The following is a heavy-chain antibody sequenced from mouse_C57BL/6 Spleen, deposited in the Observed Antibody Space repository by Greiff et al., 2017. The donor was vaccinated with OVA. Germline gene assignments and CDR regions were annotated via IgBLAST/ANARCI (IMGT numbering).Heavy chain of an antibody. CDR3: ARRDYGRGYFDY. J-gene: IGHJ2*01. V-gene: IGHV5-17*01. CDR2: ISSGSSTI. CDR1: GFTFSDSG. Sequence: EVKVEESGGGLVKPGGSLKLSCAASGFTFSDSGMHWVRQAPEKGLEWVAYISSGSSTIYYADTVKGRFTISRDNAKNTLFLQMTSLRSEDTAMYYCARRDYGRGYFDYWGQGTTLTVSS. D-gene: IGHD1-2*01.